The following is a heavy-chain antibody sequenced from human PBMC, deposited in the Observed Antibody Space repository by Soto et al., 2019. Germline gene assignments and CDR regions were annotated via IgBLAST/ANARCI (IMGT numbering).Heavy chain of an antibody. V-gene: IGHV4-4*02. Sequence: LSLTCAVSVVSISRINWWSWVRQPPGKGLEWIWEIYHSGSTNYNPSLNSRVTISVYKSKNQFSLKLGSLTSADTAVYYCARAAGPGMVRYYFDPWGQGTLVTVS. D-gene: IGHD3-10*01. CDR2: IYHSGST. CDR1: VVSISRINW. CDR3: ARAAGPGMVRYYFDP. J-gene: IGHJ4*02.